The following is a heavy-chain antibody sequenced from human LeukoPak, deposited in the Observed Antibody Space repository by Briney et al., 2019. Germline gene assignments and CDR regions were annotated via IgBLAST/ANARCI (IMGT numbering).Heavy chain of an antibody. J-gene: IGHJ4*02. CDR3: ARGPSSGSPEDY. V-gene: IGHV3-21*01. Sequence: GGSLRLSCAASGFTFSSYSKNWVRQAAGKGLEWVSAISSSSSYIYYADSVKGRFTISRDNAKNSLYLQMNSLRAEDAAVYYCARGPSSGSPEDYWGQGTLVTVSS. D-gene: IGHD1-26*01. CDR2: ISSSSSYI. CDR1: GFTFSSYS.